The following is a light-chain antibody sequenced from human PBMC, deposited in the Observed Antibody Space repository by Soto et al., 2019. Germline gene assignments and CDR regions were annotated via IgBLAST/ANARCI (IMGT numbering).Light chain of an antibody. Sequence: EIVLTQSPATLSLSPGERATLSCRASQSVSSSQLAWYQQKPGQAPRLLMYGASSRATGIPDRLSGSGSGTDFTLTISSLQSEDFAVYYCQQLNYWPRITFGQGTRLEIK. V-gene: IGKV3D-20*02. CDR3: QQLNYWPRIT. J-gene: IGKJ5*01. CDR2: GAS. CDR1: QSVSSSQ.